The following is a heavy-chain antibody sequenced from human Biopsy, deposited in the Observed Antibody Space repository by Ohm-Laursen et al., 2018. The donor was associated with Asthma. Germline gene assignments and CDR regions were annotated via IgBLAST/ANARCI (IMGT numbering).Heavy chain of an antibody. J-gene: IGHJ6*02. CDR3: ARSIYDFWSGYYGMDV. Sequence: SLRLSCAASGFSFISYGMHWIRQAPGKGPEWVAVMSFDGSQTYYADSVKGRFTISRDNAKNTLYLQMNSLRAEDTAGYYCARSIYDFWSGYYGMDVWGQGTTVTVSS. D-gene: IGHD3-3*01. CDR1: GFSFISYG. V-gene: IGHV3-30*03. CDR2: MSFDGSQT.